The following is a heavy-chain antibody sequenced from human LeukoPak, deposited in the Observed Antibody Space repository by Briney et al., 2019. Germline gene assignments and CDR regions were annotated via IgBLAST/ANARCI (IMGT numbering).Heavy chain of an antibody. J-gene: IGHJ5*02. CDR1: GFTFSSYN. CDR3: ARDFLSGYGSGKSNWFDP. D-gene: IGHD3-10*01. CDR2: ISSSSTYI. Sequence: PGGSLRLSCAASGFTFSSYNMNWVRQAPGKGLEWVSSISSSSTYIYYAESMKGRFTISRDNAKNSLYLQMNSLRAEDTAVYYCARDFLSGYGSGKSNWFDPWGQGTLVIVSS. V-gene: IGHV3-21*01.